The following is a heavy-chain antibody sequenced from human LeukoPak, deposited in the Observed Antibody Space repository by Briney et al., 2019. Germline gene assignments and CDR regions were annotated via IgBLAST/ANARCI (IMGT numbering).Heavy chain of an antibody. CDR2: IRYDGSDK. Sequence: GGSLRLSSAASGFTFNSYDMQWVRQSPGKGLEWVTFIRYDGSDKYYVDSVEGRFTISRDNSKNTLYLQMNSLRAEDTAVYYCATSVTGYSSRFYYWGQGTLVTVSP. D-gene: IGHD6-19*01. V-gene: IGHV3-30*02. J-gene: IGHJ4*02. CDR3: ATSVTGYSSRFYY. CDR1: GFTFNSYD.